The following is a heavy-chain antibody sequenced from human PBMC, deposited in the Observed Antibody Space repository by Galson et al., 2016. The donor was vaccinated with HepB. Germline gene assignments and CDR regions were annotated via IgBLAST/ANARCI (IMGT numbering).Heavy chain of an antibody. CDR1: GYTFSSYA. CDR2: INAGNGNT. Sequence: SVKVSCKASGYTFSSYAMHWVRQAPGQRLEWMGWINAGNGNTKYSQKFQGRVTITRDTSASTAYMELSSLRSEDTAVYYCARDRSIVVIPVAMGAFDIWGQGTMVTVSS. CDR3: ARDRSIVVIPVAMGAFDI. J-gene: IGHJ3*02. V-gene: IGHV1-3*01. D-gene: IGHD2-2*01.